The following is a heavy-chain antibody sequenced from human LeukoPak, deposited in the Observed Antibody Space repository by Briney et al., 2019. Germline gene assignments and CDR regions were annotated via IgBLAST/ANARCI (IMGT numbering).Heavy chain of an antibody. D-gene: IGHD1-1*01. J-gene: IGHJ6*03. CDR1: GFTFGDYA. V-gene: IGHV3-48*03. CDR3: ARVETGNYYYMDV. Sequence: PGGSLRLSCTASGFTFGDYAMNWVRQAPGKGLEWVSYISSSGSTIYYADSVKGRFTISRDNAKNSLYLQMNSLRAEDTAVYYCARVETGNYYYMDVWGKGTTVTISS. CDR2: ISSSGSTI.